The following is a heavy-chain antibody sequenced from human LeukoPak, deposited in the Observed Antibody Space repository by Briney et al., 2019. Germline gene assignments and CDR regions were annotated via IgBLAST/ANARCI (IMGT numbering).Heavy chain of an antibody. Sequence: GESLRISCKGSGYIFTDYWIGWVRQMPGKGLEWMGIIYPGNSDTRYSPSFQGQVTISADKSIITAYLQWNSLQASDTAIYYCARHAHYYFGSGSYYNDYWGQGTLVTVSS. CDR2: IYPGNSDT. CDR3: ARHAHYYFGSGSYYNDY. D-gene: IGHD3-10*01. CDR1: GYIFTDYW. J-gene: IGHJ4*02. V-gene: IGHV5-51*01.